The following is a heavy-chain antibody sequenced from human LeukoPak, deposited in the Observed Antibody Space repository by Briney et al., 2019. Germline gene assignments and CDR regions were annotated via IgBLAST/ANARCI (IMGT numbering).Heavy chain of an antibody. V-gene: IGHV4-39*07. Sequence: PSETLSLTCTVSGGSVSSSSYYWGWIRQPPGKGLEWTGNIYYTGSTYYNPSLKSRVTISVDTSKNQFSLKLSSVTAADTAVYYCARALGGARAFDYWGQGTLVTVSS. D-gene: IGHD3-16*01. J-gene: IGHJ4*02. CDR1: GGSVSSSSYY. CDR2: IYYTGST. CDR3: ARALGGARAFDY.